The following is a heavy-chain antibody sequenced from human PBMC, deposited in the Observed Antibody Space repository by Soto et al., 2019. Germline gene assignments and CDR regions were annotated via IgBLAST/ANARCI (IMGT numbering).Heavy chain of an antibody. CDR1: GGSISSSSYY. CDR3: ARLKGDFWSGYYIYGMDV. J-gene: IGHJ6*02. D-gene: IGHD3-3*01. Sequence: SETLSLTCTVSGGSISSSSYYWGWIRQPPGKRMEWIGSIYYSGSTYYNPSLKSRVTISVDTSKNQFSLKLSSVTAADTAVYYCARLKGDFWSGYYIYGMDVWGQGTTVT. CDR2: IYYSGST. V-gene: IGHV4-39*01.